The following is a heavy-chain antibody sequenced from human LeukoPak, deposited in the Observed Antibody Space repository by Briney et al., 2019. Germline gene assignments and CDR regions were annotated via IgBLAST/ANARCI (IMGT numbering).Heavy chain of an antibody. CDR1: GGSISSYY. V-gene: IGHV4-59*01. CDR2: IYYSGST. Sequence: SETLSLTCTVSGGSISSYYWSWIRQPPGKGLEWIGYIYYSGSTNYNPSLKSRVTISVDTSKNQFSLKLSSVTAADTAVYYCARDQGWFDPWGQGTLVTVSS. CDR3: ARDQGWFDP. J-gene: IGHJ5*02.